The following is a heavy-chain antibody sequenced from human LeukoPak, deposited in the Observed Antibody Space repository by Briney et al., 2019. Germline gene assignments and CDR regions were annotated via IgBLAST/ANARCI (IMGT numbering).Heavy chain of an antibody. J-gene: IGHJ4*02. D-gene: IGHD3-10*01. CDR2: ISSSSSYI. CDR1: GFTFSSYS. Sequence: PGGSLRLSCAASGFTFSSYSMNWVRPAPGEGLEWVSFISSSSSYIYYADSVKGRFTISRDNAKNSLYLQMNSLRAEDTAVYYCARDRRITMVRGVIEDYWGQGTLVAVSS. CDR3: ARDRRITMVRGVIEDY. V-gene: IGHV3-21*01.